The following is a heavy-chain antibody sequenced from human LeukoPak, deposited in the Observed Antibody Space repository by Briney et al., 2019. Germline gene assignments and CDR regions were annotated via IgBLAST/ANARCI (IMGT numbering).Heavy chain of an antibody. CDR1: GFTFSSYG. J-gene: IGHJ3*02. V-gene: IGHV3-30*03. CDR2: ISYDGSNK. D-gene: IGHD1-26*01. CDR3: ARGARRVVGNAFDI. Sequence: PGGSLRLSCAASGFTFSSYGMHWVRQAPGKGLEWVAVISYDGSNKYYADSVKGRFTISRDNSKNTLYLQMNSLRAEDTAVYYCARGARRVVGNAFDIWGQGTMVTVSS.